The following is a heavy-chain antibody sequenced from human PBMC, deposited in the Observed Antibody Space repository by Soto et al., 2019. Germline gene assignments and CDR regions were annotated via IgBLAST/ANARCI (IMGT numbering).Heavy chain of an antibody. CDR3: AREWFSRNNWFDP. CDR2: IYFRGSS. Sequence: PSETLSLTCNVSGGSMNNYYWSWIRQPAGKGLEWIGRIYFRGSSIINPSLRGRVTMSIDMSKNQVSLQLSSVTAADTAVYYCAREWFSRNNWFDPWGQGTLVTV. J-gene: IGHJ5*02. D-gene: IGHD3-22*01. V-gene: IGHV4-4*07. CDR1: GGSMNNYY.